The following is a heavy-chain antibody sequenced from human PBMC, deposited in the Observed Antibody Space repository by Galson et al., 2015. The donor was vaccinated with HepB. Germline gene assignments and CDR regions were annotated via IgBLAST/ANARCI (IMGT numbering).Heavy chain of an antibody. CDR3: ATDDSIPQYSSDLDQ. CDR2: FDPEDGET. V-gene: IGHV1-24*01. D-gene: IGHD6-25*01. CDR1: GYTLTELS. Sequence: SVKVSCKVSGYTLTELSMHWVRQAPGKGLEWMGGFDPEDGETIYAQKFEGRVIMTEYTATDTGYMELSSLRYEETAVYYCATDDSIPQYSSDLDQWGQGTLVTVSS. J-gene: IGHJ4*02.